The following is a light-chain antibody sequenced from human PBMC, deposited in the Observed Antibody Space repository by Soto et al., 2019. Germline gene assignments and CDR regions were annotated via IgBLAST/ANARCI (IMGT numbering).Light chain of an antibody. V-gene: IGLV1-47*01. Sequence: QSVLTQPPSASGTPGQRVTISCSGSSSNIGRSYVSWYKQLPGTAPRLLIYRNNQRPSGVPDRFAGSKSGTGASLAISGHRSDDEAVYYCAAWDDSLSGVVFGGGTKLTVL. J-gene: IGLJ2*01. CDR2: RNN. CDR1: SSNIGRSY. CDR3: AAWDDSLSGVV.